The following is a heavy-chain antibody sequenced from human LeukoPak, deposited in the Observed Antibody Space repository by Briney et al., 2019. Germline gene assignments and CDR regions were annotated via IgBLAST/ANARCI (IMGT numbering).Heavy chain of an antibody. D-gene: IGHD5-24*01. Sequence: GASVKVSCKASGYTFTSYDINWVRQATGQGLEWMGWMNPNSGNTGYAQKFRGRVTMTRNTSISTAYMELSSLRSEDTAVYYCAAQVGSRDGYNLKDWGQGTLVTVSS. J-gene: IGHJ4*02. CDR3: AAQVGSRDGYNLKD. CDR2: MNPNSGNT. CDR1: GYTFTSYD. V-gene: IGHV1-8*01.